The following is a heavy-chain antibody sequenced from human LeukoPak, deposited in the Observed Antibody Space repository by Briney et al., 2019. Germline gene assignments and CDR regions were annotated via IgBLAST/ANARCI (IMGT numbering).Heavy chain of an antibody. Sequence: GGSLRLSCAASGFTFSSYGMIWVRQAPGKGLEWVSGISGSGGSTYLADSVKGRFTISRDNSKNTLYLEMNSLRADDTAVYYCAKDVCQPDDAFDIWGQGTMVTVSS. CDR2: ISGSGGST. J-gene: IGHJ3*02. V-gene: IGHV3-23*01. CDR3: AKDVCQPDDAFDI. CDR1: GFTFSSYG. D-gene: IGHD5/OR15-5a*01.